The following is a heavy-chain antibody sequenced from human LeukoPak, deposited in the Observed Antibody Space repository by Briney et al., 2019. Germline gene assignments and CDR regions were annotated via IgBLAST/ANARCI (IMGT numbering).Heavy chain of an antibody. CDR2: ISSINHYI. D-gene: IGHD2/OR15-2a*01. V-gene: IGHV3-21*01. CDR3: ARVRNNQLIMSSYYYGSDV. Sequence: GGSLRLSCAASGFDFSRYNMNWVRPAPGKGLEWVSSISSINHYIYYADSVRGRFTDSRENANNTLYLQMSSLGAEDTAIYYCARVRNNQLIMSSYYYGSDVWGQGTTVTVSS. J-gene: IGHJ6*02. CDR1: GFDFSRYN.